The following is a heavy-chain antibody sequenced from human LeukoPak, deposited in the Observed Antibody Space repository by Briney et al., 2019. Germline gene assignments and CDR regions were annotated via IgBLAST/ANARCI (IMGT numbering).Heavy chain of an antibody. CDR2: IYTSGST. CDR3: ARVGLSCYYMDV. Sequence: ASETLSLTCTVSGGSISSSSYYWSWIRQPAGKGLEWIGRIYTSGSTNYNPSLKSRVTMSVDTSKNQFSLKLSSVTAADTAVYYCARVGLSCYYMDVWGKGNTVTISS. CDR1: GGSISSSSYY. J-gene: IGHJ6*03. D-gene: IGHD3-16*01. V-gene: IGHV4-61*02.